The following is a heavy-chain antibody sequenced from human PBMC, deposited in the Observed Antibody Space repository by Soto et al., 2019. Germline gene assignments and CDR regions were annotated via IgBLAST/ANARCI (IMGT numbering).Heavy chain of an antibody. D-gene: IGHD6-13*01. V-gene: IGHV4-34*01. CDR3: ARLRAAGLSQIIAAAGSRYYYYYGMDV. Sequence: SETLSLTCAVYGASFSGYYWSWIRQPPGKGLEWIGEINHTGSTNYNPSLKSQVTISVDTSKNQFSLKLSSVTAADTAVYYCARLRAAGLSQIIAAAGSRYYYYYGMDVWGQGTTVTVSS. CDR1: GASFSGYY. CDR2: INHTGST. J-gene: IGHJ6*02.